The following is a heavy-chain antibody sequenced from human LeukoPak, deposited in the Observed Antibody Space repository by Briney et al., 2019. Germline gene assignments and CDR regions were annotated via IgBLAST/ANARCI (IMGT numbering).Heavy chain of an antibody. J-gene: IGHJ6*03. CDR1: GGSISDTNHS. V-gene: IGHV4-39*01. CDR3: ARHTYTYAKYYYYMDV. CDR2: IYYSGTT. Sequence: PSETLSLTCTVSGGSISDTNHSWGWIRQPPGEGLEWIGSIYYSGTTYYNPSLNSRVTISVDTSKNQFSLELSFVTAADTALYYCARHTYTYAKYYYYMDVWGKGTTVTVSS. D-gene: IGHD5-18*01.